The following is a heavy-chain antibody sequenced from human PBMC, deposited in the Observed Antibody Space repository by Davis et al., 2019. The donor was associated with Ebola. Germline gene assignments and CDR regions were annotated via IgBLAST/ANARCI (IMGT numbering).Heavy chain of an antibody. J-gene: IGHJ3*02. CDR2: MNPNSGNT. CDR1: GYTFTSYD. CDR3: ARGLRYNWNDVQAFDI. D-gene: IGHD1-20*01. V-gene: IGHV1-8*01. Sequence: ASVKVSCKASGYTFTSYDIDWVRQATGQGLEWMGWMNPNSGNTGYAQKFQGRVTMTRNTSISTAYMELSSLRSEDTAVYYCARGLRYNWNDVQAFDIWGQGTMVTVSS.